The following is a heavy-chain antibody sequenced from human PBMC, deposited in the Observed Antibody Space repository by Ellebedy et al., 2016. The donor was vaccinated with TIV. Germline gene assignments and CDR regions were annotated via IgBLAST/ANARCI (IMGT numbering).Heavy chain of an antibody. Sequence: AASVKVSCKASGYTFSNYFVHWVRQAPGQGLEWMGIINPSGGSTTYAQKLQGRVTMTRDTSTSTVYMELSSLRSDDTAVYFCARSRSSGWLHTPDYWGQGTLVTVSS. CDR3: ARSRSSGWLHTPDY. V-gene: IGHV1-46*04. CDR2: INPSGGST. D-gene: IGHD6-19*01. CDR1: GYTFSNYF. J-gene: IGHJ4*02.